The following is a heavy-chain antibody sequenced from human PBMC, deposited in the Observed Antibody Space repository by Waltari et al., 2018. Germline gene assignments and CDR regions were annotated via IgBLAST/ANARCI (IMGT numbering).Heavy chain of an antibody. D-gene: IGHD6-25*01. CDR2: INHSGST. Sequence: QVQLQQWGAGLLKPSETLSLTCAVYGGSFSGYYWSWIRQPPGKGLEWIGEINHSGSTNYNPSLKRRVTISVDTSKNQFSLKLSSVTAADTAVYYCARGLETRHRLKYNWFDPWGQGTLVTVSS. V-gene: IGHV4-34*01. CDR1: GGSFSGYY. J-gene: IGHJ5*02. CDR3: ARGLETRHRLKYNWFDP.